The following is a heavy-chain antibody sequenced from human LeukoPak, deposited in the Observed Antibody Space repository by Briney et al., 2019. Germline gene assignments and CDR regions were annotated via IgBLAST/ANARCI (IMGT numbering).Heavy chain of an antibody. J-gene: IGHJ6*02. Sequence: GGSLRLSCAASGFTFSSYWMGWVRQAPGKRLEWVANMNIDGSEKYYADSVKGRFTISRDNARNSVYLQMNSLRVEDTAVYFCARGGGLDVWGQGATVTVSS. V-gene: IGHV3-7*04. CDR2: MNIDGSEK. CDR1: GFTFSSYW. CDR3: ARGGGLDV.